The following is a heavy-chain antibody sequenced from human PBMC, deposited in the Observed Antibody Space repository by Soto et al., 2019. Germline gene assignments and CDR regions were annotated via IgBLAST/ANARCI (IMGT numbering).Heavy chain of an antibody. CDR2: INHSGST. CDR3: ARDLGHYYDSSGFDY. CDR1: GGSFSGYY. V-gene: IGHV4-34*01. J-gene: IGHJ4*02. Sequence: SETLSLTCAVYGGSFSGYYWSWIRQPPGKGLEWIGEINHSGSTYYNPSLKSRVTISVDTSKNQFSLKLSSVTAADTAVYYCARDLGHYYDSSGFDYWGQGTLVTVS. D-gene: IGHD3-22*01.